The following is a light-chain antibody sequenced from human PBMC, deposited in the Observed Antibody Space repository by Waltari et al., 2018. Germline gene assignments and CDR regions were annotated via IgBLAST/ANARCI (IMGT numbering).Light chain of an antibody. V-gene: IGKV3-11*01. J-gene: IGKJ1*01. CDR1: QSVSTY. CDR2: DAS. CDR3: QLRYNWPPEWT. Sequence: EVVLTQSPATVSLSPGQRATLSCRASQSVSTYLAWYQPKPGQAPRLLISDASNRAADIPSRLSGRASGTDFTLTISSLEPEDFAVYYCQLRYNWPPEWTFGQGTKVEI.